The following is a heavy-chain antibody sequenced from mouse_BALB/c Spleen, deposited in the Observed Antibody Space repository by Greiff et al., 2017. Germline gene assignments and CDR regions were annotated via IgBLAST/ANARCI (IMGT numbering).Heavy chain of an antibody. D-gene: IGHD1-1*01. V-gene: IGHV5-6*01. Sequence: EVQRVESGGGLVKPGGSLKLSCAASGFTFSSYGMSWVRQTPDKRLEWVATISSGGSYTYYPDSVKGRFTISRDNAKNTLYLQMSSLKSEDTAMYYCANYYGSRAWFAYWGQGTLVTVSA. J-gene: IGHJ3*01. CDR1: GFTFSSYG. CDR2: ISSGGSYT. CDR3: ANYYGSRAWFAY.